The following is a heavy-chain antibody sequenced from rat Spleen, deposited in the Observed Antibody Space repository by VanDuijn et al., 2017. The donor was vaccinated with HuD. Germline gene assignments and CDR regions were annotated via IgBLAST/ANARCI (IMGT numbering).Heavy chain of an antibody. CDR2: ITPSGGST. D-gene: IGHD1-10*01. CDR1: GFNFSNYG. J-gene: IGHJ4*01. Sequence: EVQLVESGGGLVQPGRSLQLSCAASGFNFSNYGMHWIRQAPTKGLEWVASITPSGGSTYYRDSVKGRFTISRDYAKSTLYLQMDSLRSEDTATYYCTTGGTTLYVMDVWGQGASVTVSS. CDR3: TTGGTTLYVMDV. V-gene: IGHV5-19*01.